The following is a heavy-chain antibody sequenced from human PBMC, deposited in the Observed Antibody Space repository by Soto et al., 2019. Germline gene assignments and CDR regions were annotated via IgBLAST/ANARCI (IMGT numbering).Heavy chain of an antibody. J-gene: IGHJ4*02. Sequence: QVPLVQSGAEVKKPGASVKVSCKASGYTFTGYYMHWVRQAPGQGLEWMGWINPNSGGTNYAQKFQGWVTMTRDTSISTAYMELSRLRSDDTAVYYCARDLLYCSGGSCYSGGSDYWGQGTLVTVSS. CDR2: INPNSGGT. V-gene: IGHV1-2*04. CDR3: ARDLLYCSGGSCYSGGSDY. D-gene: IGHD2-15*01. CDR1: GYTFTGYY.